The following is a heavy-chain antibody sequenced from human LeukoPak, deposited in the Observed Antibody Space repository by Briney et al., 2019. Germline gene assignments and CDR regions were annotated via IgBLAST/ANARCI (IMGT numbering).Heavy chain of an antibody. CDR1: GFTFSSYS. V-gene: IGHV3-21*01. J-gene: IGHJ6*04. Sequence: GGSLRLSCAASGFTFSSYSMNWVRQAPGKGLEWVSSISRSSRYIYYADSVKGRFTISRDNAKNPLYLQMNSLRAEDTAVYYCAARPIATGYYYGMDVWGRGTTVTVSS. CDR3: AARPIATGYYYGMDV. D-gene: IGHD1-14*01. CDR2: ISRSSRYI.